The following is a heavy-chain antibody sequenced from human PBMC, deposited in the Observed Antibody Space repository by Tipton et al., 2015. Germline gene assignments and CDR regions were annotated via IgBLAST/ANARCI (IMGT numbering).Heavy chain of an antibody. J-gene: IGHJ4*02. V-gene: IGHV4-38-2*01. CDR3: ARSELGDFDS. CDR2: MFYSGSA. Sequence: LRLSCAASGLTFSSYAMSWVRQAPGKGLEWIGNMFYSGSAYYNPSLNSRVTISVDTSENQFSLRLSFVTAADTAVYYCARSELGDFDSWGQGTLVSFSS. CDR1: GLTFSSYAM. D-gene: IGHD7-27*01.